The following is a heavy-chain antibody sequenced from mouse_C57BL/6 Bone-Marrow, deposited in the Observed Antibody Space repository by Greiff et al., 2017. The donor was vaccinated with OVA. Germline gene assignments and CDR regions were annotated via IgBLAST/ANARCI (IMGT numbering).Heavy chain of an antibody. CDR3: ARESDDGYYFYYYDMDY. D-gene: IGHD2-3*01. CDR1: GFTFSDYG. Sequence: EVKLMESGGGLVKPGGSLKLSCAASGFTFSDYGMHWVRQAPEKGLEWVAYISRGSSTIYYADTVKGRFTISRDNAKNTLFLQMTSQRSEDTAMYYCARESDDGYYFYYYDMDYWGQGTSVTVSS. J-gene: IGHJ4*01. CDR2: ISRGSSTI. V-gene: IGHV5-17*01.